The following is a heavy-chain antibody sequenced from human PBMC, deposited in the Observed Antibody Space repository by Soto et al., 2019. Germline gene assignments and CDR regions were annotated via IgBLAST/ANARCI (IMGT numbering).Heavy chain of an antibody. Sequence: GGSLRLSCAASGFTFSSYAMSWVRQAPGKGLEWVSGISGSGGTTDYADSVKGRFTISRDNSKGSLFLQMRSLRAEDTAVYFCAMSNSNDLYYHFESWGQGTPVTVSS. D-gene: IGHD3-22*01. J-gene: IGHJ4*02. CDR2: ISGSGGTT. CDR1: GFTFSSYA. V-gene: IGHV3-23*01. CDR3: AMSNSNDLYYHFES.